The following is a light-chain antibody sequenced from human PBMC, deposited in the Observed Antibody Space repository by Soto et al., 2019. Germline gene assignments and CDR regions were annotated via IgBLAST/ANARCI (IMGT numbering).Light chain of an antibody. CDR1: SSDVGGYNY. CDR3: SSYVGTNSYV. V-gene: IGLV2-8*01. Sequence: QSVLTQPPSASGSPGQSVTISCTGTSSDVGGYNYVSWYQHHPGKAPKLIIYEVYKRPSGVPDRFSGSKSGNTADLTVSWLQAEDEADYYCSSYVGTNSYVFGTGTKLTVL. CDR2: EVY. J-gene: IGLJ1*01.